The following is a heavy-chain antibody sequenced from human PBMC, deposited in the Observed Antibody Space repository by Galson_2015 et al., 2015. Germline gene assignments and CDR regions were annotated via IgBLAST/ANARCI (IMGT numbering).Heavy chain of an antibody. CDR3: ARVRAYTYGIDCDY. CDR1: GFTFSTYE. CDR2: ISSSGSTI. Sequence: LRLSCAASGFTFSTYELTWVRRAPGKGLEWVSYISSSGSTIYYADSVKGRFTISRDNAKNSVYLQMNSLRAEDTAVYYCARVRAYTYGIDCDYWGQGTLVTVSS. V-gene: IGHV3-48*03. J-gene: IGHJ4*02. D-gene: IGHD5-18*01.